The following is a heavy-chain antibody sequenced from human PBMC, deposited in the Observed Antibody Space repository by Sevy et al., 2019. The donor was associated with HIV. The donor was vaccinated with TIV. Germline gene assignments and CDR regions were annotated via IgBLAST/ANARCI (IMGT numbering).Heavy chain of an antibody. J-gene: IGHJ3*01. D-gene: IGHD3-22*01. CDR1: GFTFSNYG. V-gene: IGHV3-30*18. Sequence: GGSLRLSCAASGFTFSNYGMHWVRQAPGKGLEWVAVISYDGTTKYYADSVKGRFTISRDNSKNTVYLQMNSLRAEDTARFYCAKGSRATDSAFHVWGQGTMVTVSS. CDR2: ISYDGTTK. CDR3: AKGSRATDSAFHV.